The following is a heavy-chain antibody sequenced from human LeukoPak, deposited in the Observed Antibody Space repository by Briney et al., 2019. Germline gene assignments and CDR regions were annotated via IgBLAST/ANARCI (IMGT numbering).Heavy chain of an antibody. V-gene: IGHV3-33*08. Sequence: GTLRLSCAASGFTFSSYAMSWVRQAPGKGLEWVAVIWYDGSNKYYADSVKGRFTISRDNSKNTLYLQMNSLRAEDTAVYYCAREPLPYYYDSSGYLDYWGQGTLVTVSS. CDR3: AREPLPYYYDSSGYLDY. CDR2: IWYDGSNK. J-gene: IGHJ4*02. D-gene: IGHD3-22*01. CDR1: GFTFSSYA.